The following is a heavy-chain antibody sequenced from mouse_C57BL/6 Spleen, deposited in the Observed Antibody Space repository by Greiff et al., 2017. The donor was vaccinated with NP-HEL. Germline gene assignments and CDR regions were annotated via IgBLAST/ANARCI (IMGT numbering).Heavy chain of an antibody. D-gene: IGHD2-4*01. V-gene: IGHV1-69*01. CDR3: ARGGDYDLDD. CDR2: IDPSASYT. Sequence: QVQLQQPGAELVMPGASVKLSCKASGYTFTSYWMHWVRQSPGQGLEWIGEIDPSASYTNYNQKFKGKSTLPVDKSSSNAYMQLSSLKSEDAAVDFCARGGDYDLDDWGQGTTLTVSS. CDR1: GYTFTSYW. J-gene: IGHJ2*01.